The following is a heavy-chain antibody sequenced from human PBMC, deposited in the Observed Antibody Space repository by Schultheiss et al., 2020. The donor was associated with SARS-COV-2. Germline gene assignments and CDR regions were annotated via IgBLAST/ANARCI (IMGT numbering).Heavy chain of an antibody. Sequence: SETLSLTCTVSGGSVSSGSYYWSWIRQPPGKGLEWIGYIYYSGSTNYNPSLKSRVTISVDTSKNQFSLKLTSVTAADTAIYHCARVDYFGSGGLFDPWGQGTLVTVSS. CDR2: IYYSGST. CDR1: GGSVSSGSYY. CDR3: ARVDYFGSGGLFDP. J-gene: IGHJ5*01. D-gene: IGHD3-10*01. V-gene: IGHV4-61*01.